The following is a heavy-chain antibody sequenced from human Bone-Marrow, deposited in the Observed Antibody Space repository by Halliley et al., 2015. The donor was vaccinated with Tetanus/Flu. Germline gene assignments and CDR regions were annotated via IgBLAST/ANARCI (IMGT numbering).Heavy chain of an antibody. D-gene: IGHD6-19*01. CDR2: ITSDGSST. CDR3: ARDRVAVALGDAFDI. Sequence: SRITSDGSSTSYADSVKGRITISRDNAKNTLYLQMNSLRAEDTAVYYCARDRVAVALGDAFDIWGQGTMVTVSS. J-gene: IGHJ3*02. V-gene: IGHV3-74*01.